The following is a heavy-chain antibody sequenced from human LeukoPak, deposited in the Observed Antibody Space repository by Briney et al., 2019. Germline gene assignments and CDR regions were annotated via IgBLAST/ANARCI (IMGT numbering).Heavy chain of an antibody. J-gene: IGHJ4*02. CDR1: GFTFSSYG. Sequence: GRSLRLSCAASGFTFSSYGMHWVRQAPGEGLEWVAVIWYDGSNKYYADSVKGRFTISRDNSKNTLYLQMNSLRAEDTAVYYCARATAGFDYWGQGTLVTVSS. CDR3: ARATAGFDY. CDR2: IWYDGSNK. V-gene: IGHV3-33*01. D-gene: IGHD6-13*01.